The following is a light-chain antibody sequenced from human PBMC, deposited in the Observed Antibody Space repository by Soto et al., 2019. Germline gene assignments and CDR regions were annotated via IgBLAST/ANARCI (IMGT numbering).Light chain of an antibody. CDR1: QSLGSD. CDR2: GAS. Sequence: EIVMTQSPGTLSLSPLYTATLSFSASQSLGSDLAWYQQKPGQAPRLLIFGASARPTGIPARISGSGSGTEFTLTISSLRSEDFAVYFCQKYYNWPRTFGQGTKVDIK. J-gene: IGKJ1*01. CDR3: QKYYNWPRT. V-gene: IGKV3-15*01.